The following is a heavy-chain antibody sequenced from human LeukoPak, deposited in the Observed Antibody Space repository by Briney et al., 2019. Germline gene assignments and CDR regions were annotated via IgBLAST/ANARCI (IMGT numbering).Heavy chain of an antibody. CDR3: AREGGNDGFDY. D-gene: IGHD1-1*01. CDR1: GFNFNNYD. Sequence: GGSLRLSCVASGFNFNNYDLHWVRQAPGKGLEWVAFIKFHGHETFYADSVKGRFTISRDNAKNSLYLQMNSLRAEDTAVYYCAREGGNDGFDYWGQGTLVTVSS. J-gene: IGHJ4*02. CDR2: IKFHGHET. V-gene: IGHV3-30*02.